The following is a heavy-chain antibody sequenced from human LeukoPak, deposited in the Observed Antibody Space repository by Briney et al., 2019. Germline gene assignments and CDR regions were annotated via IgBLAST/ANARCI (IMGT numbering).Heavy chain of an antibody. CDR3: ARVGGRIAARRGTFDY. Sequence: ASVKVSCKASGYTFTSYDLHWVRQATGQGLEWMGWMNPNSGNTGYAQKFQGRVTMTRNTSISTAYMELSSLRSEDTAVYYCARVGGRIAARRGTFDYWGQGTLVTVSS. D-gene: IGHD6-6*01. V-gene: IGHV1-8*01. J-gene: IGHJ4*02. CDR2: MNPNSGNT. CDR1: GYTFTSYD.